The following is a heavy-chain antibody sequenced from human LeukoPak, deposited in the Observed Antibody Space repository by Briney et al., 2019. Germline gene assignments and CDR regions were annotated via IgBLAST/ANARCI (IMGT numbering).Heavy chain of an antibody. CDR2: ISSSSSTK. Sequence: PGGSLRLSCAASGFTFSNYAMSWVRQAPGKGLEWVSYISSSSSTKYSADSVKGRFTISRDNAKNSLYLQMNSLRAEDTAVYYCARCGKSEGSYYDFWSGFSNWLDPWGQGTLVTVSS. J-gene: IGHJ5*02. CDR3: ARCGKSEGSYYDFWSGFSNWLDP. D-gene: IGHD3-3*01. V-gene: IGHV3-48*01. CDR1: GFTFSNYA.